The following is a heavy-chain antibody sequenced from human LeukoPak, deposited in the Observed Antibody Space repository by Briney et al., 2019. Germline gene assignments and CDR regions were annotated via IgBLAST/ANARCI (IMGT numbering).Heavy chain of an antibody. J-gene: IGHJ4*02. CDR3: ARGALHVDY. CDR1: GFTFSGYE. CDR2: ISTSGSTT. D-gene: IGHD4/OR15-4a*01. V-gene: IGHV3-48*03. Sequence: PGGSLQLSCAASGFTFSGYEINWVRQAPGKGLEWVSCISTSGSTTYYADSVKGRFTISRDNAKNSLFLQMNTLTAEDTAVYYCARGALHVDYWGQGTPVTVSS.